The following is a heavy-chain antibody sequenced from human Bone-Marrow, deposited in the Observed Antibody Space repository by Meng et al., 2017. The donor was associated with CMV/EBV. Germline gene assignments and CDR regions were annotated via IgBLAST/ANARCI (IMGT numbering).Heavy chain of an antibody. V-gene: IGHV1-8*03. D-gene: IGHD2-2*02. Sequence: ASVKVSCKASGYTFTSYDINWVRQATGQGLEWMGWMNPNSGNTGYAQKVQGRVTITRDTSISTASMELSSLRSEYTAVYYRARGRYCSSTICYRNYYYGKDVWGQGTTVTVSS. CDR3: ARGRYCSSTICYRNYYYGKDV. CDR1: GYTFTSYD. J-gene: IGHJ6*02. CDR2: MNPNSGNT.